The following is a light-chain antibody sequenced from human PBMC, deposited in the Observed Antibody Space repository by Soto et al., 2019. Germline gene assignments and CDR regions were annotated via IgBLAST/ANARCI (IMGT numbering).Light chain of an antibody. J-gene: IGKJ2*01. V-gene: IGKV1-8*01. Sequence: AIRMTQSPSSPSASTGDRVTITCRASQGISSYLAWYQQKPGKAPKPLIYAASTLQSGVPSRFSGSGSGTGFTLTISCLQSEDFATYYCQQYYSYPPYTFGQGTKLEIK. CDR3: QQYYSYPPYT. CDR2: AAS. CDR1: QGISSY.